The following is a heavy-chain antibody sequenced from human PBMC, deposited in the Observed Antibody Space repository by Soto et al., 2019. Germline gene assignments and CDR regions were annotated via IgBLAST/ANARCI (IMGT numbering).Heavy chain of an antibody. V-gene: IGHV3-74*01. J-gene: IGHJ3*02. CDR1: GFTYSSYW. Sequence: GGSLRLSCAASGFTYSSYWMHWVRQAPGKGLVWVSRISSDGSSTSYADSVKGRFTISRDNAKNTLYLQMNSLRAEDTAVYYCARVRPGCAFDIWGQGTMVTVSS. CDR3: ARVRPGCAFDI. CDR2: ISSDGSST. D-gene: IGHD6-19*01.